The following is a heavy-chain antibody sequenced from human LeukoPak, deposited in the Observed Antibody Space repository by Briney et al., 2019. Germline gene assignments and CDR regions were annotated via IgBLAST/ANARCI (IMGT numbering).Heavy chain of an antibody. CDR3: ARDFSDDYGGNFYYYYGMDV. J-gene: IGHJ6*02. V-gene: IGHV1-69*04. D-gene: IGHD4-23*01. Sequence: ASVKVSCKASGGTFSSYAISWVRQAPGQGLEWMGRIIPILGIANYAQKFQGRVTITADKSTSTAYMELSSLRSEDTAVCYCARDFSDDYGGNFYYYYGMDVWGQGTTVTVSS. CDR2: IIPILGIA. CDR1: GGTFSSYA.